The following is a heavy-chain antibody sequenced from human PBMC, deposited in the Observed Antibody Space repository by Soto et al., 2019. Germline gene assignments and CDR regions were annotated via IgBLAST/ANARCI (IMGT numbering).Heavy chain of an antibody. J-gene: IGHJ4*02. CDR1: GFTFSSYS. CDR3: ARDRGSFDY. Sequence: EVPLVESGGGLVQPGGSLRLSCAASGFTFSSYSMNWVRQAPGKGLEWVSYISSSSSTIYYADSVKGRFTISRDNAKNSLYLQMNSLRAEDTAVYYCARDRGSFDYWGQGTLVTVSS. CDR2: ISSSSSTI. V-gene: IGHV3-48*01.